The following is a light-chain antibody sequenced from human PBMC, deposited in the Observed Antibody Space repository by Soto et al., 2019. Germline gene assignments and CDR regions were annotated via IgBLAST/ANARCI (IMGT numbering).Light chain of an antibody. CDR2: GAS. V-gene: IGKV3-20*01. CDR3: QQYGSSPKVT. CDR1: QSVSSSY. Sequence: EIVMTQSPATLSVSPGERATLSCRASQSVSSSYLAWYQQKPGQAPRLLIYGASSRATGIPDRFSGSGSGTDFTLTISRLEPEDFAVYYCQQYGSSPKVTVGQGTRLEIK. J-gene: IGKJ5*01.